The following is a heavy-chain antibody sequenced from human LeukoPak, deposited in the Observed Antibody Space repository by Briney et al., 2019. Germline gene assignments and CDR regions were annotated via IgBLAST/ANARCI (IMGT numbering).Heavy chain of an antibody. CDR2: IKQDGSEK. CDR3: ARVSPNTVTTPQYFDY. J-gene: IGHJ4*02. V-gene: IGHV3-7*01. D-gene: IGHD4-17*01. Sequence: GGSLRLSCAASGFTFSSYWMSWVRQAPGKVLEWVANIKQDGSEKYYVDSVKGRFTISRDNAKNSLYLQMNSLRAEDTAVYYCARVSPNTVTTPQYFDYWGQGTLVTVSS. CDR1: GFTFSSYW.